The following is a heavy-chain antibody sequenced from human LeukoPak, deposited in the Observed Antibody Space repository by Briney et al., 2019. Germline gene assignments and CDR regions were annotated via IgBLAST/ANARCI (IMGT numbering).Heavy chain of an antibody. J-gene: IGHJ4*02. V-gene: IGHV3-7*01. CDR2: IKEDGSEK. CDR3: ARASGIDY. CDR1: GFTFSTYW. D-gene: IGHD3-10*01. Sequence: PGWSLRLSCAASGFTFSTYWMSWVRQAPGKGLEWVANIKEDGSEKYYLDSVKGRFTIYRDNAKNSLYLQMNGLRAEDTAVYFCARASGIDYWGQGTLVTVSS.